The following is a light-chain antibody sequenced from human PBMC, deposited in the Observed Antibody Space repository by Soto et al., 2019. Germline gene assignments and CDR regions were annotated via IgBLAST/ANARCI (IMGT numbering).Light chain of an antibody. Sequence: EIVLTQSPATLSLSPGERATLSCRASQSGSSFLAFFQQKPCQAPSLLIHDASNMDTGIPATFIGRGSGPDFTLTISSLEPEDIAVYYCQPRSTWPQLTFGGGTKVEIK. V-gene: IGKV3-11*01. CDR2: DAS. J-gene: IGKJ4*01. CDR1: QSGSSF. CDR3: QPRSTWPQLT.